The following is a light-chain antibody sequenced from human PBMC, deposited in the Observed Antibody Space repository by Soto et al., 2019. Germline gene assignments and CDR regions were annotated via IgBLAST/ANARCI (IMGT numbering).Light chain of an antibody. CDR3: QSYDNGLSASV. CDR2: GSS. J-gene: IGLJ2*01. V-gene: IGLV1-40*01. CDR1: SSNIGAGHV. Sequence: QSVLTQPPSVSGAPGQRVTISCTGSSSNIGAGHVVHWYQQLPGRAPNLLIYGSSNRPSGVPDRFSGSKSGTSASLAITGLQAEDEADDYCQSYDNGLSASVFGGGTKLTVL.